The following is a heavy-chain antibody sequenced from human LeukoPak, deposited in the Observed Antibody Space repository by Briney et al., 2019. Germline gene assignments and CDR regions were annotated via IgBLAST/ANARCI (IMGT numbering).Heavy chain of an antibody. CDR3: ARVSNSGWGRRFDP. V-gene: IGHV3-21*01. CDR2: IRSSSSYI. J-gene: IGHJ5*02. Sequence: GGSLRLSCAASGFTFSSYSMNWVRQAPGKGLEWVSSIRSSSSYISYADSLKGRFTISRDNAKNSLYLQMNSLRAEDTALYYCARVSNSGWGRRFDPWGQGTLVTVSS. CDR1: GFTFSSYS. D-gene: IGHD6-19*01.